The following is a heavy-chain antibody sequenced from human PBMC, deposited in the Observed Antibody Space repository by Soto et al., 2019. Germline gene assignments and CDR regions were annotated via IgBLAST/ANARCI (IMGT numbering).Heavy chain of an antibody. CDR3: ARVGGVGCFDY. CDR1: GGSFSGYY. V-gene: IGHV4-34*01. J-gene: IGHJ4*02. D-gene: IGHD3-16*01. CDR2: INHSGST. Sequence: QVQLQQWGAGLLKPSETLSLTCAVYGGSFSGYYWSWIRQPPGKGLEWIGEINHSGSTNYNPSLKSRATISVDTSKNPFSLKLSSVTAADTAVYYCARVGGVGCFDYWGQGTLVTVSS.